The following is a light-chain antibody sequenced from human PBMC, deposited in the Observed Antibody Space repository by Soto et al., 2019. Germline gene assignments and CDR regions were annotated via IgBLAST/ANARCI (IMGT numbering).Light chain of an antibody. CDR3: QQSYSTPFT. CDR2: AAS. Sequence: DIQMTQSPSSLYASVGDRVTITCRTSQSIRSSLNWYQQKPGKAPNLLIYAASRLQSGVPSRFSGSGSGTHFTLTISSLQPADFATYYCQQSYSTPFTFGPGTKVDI. CDR1: QSIRSS. V-gene: IGKV1-39*01. J-gene: IGKJ3*01.